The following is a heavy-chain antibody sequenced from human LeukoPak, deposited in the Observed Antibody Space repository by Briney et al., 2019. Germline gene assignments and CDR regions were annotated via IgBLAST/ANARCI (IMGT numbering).Heavy chain of an antibody. CDR1: GFTFSSYS. J-gene: IGHJ4*02. CDR3: ARGFWAARGGD. D-gene: IGHD6-6*01. CDR2: ISSSSSYI. V-gene: IGHV3-21*01. Sequence: GGSLRLSCVASGFTFSSYSMTWVRQAPGKGLEWVSSISSSSSYIYYADSVKGRFTISRDNAKNSLYLRRNGVRAEDTAVYYCARGFWAARGGDWGQGTLVTVSS.